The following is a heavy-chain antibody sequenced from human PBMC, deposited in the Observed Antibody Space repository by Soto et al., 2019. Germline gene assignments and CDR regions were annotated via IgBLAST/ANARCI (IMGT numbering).Heavy chain of an antibody. J-gene: IGHJ5*02. CDR1: GYTFTIHW. V-gene: IGHV5-51*01. D-gene: IGHD1-26*01. CDR2: IYPGDSDT. Sequence: PGESLKISCKGSGYTFTIHWIGWVRQMTGKGLEWMGIIYPGDSDTGYSPSFQGQVSISADKSISTAYLQWSGLKASDTAMYYCVXVGLVGPNSLSNAWFDPWGQGTLVTVSS. CDR3: VXVGLVGPNSLSNAWFDP.